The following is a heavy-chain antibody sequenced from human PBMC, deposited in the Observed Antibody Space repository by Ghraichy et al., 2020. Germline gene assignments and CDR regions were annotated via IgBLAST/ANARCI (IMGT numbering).Heavy chain of an antibody. J-gene: IGHJ4*02. CDR2: INTNTGNP. CDR3: ASASSSSGWYGVDY. D-gene: IGHD6-19*01. Sequence: ASVKVSCKASGYTFTSYAMNWVRQAPGQGLEWMGWINTNTGNPTYAQGFTGRFVFSLDTSVSTAYLQICSLKAEDTAVYYCASASSSSGWYGVDYWGQGTLVTVSS. CDR1: GYTFTSYA. V-gene: IGHV7-4-1*01.